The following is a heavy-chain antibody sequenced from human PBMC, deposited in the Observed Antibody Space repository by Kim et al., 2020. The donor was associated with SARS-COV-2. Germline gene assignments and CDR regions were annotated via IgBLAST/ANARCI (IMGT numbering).Heavy chain of an antibody. D-gene: IGHD3-10*01. J-gene: IGHJ4*02. Sequence: ADYVKGRFTISRDNSKNTVYLQMNSLRAEDTAVYHCAKEGYYGSGSFPDYWGQGTLVTVSS. CDR3: AKEGYYGSGSFPDY. V-gene: IGHV3-30*02.